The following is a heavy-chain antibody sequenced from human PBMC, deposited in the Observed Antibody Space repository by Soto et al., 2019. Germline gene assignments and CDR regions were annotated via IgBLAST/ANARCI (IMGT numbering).Heavy chain of an antibody. Sequence: GGSLRLSCAASGFTFSSYAMHWVRQAPGKGLEWVAVISYDGSNKYYADSVKGRFTISRDNSKNTLYLQMNSLRAEDTAVYYCARDVVLRFLEWLCDYWGQGTLVTVSS. V-gene: IGHV3-30-3*01. CDR2: ISYDGSNK. CDR3: ARDVVLRFLEWLCDY. CDR1: GFTFSSYA. J-gene: IGHJ4*02. D-gene: IGHD3-3*01.